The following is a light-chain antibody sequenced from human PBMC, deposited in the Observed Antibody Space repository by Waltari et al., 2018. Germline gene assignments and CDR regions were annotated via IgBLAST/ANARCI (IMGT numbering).Light chain of an antibody. CDR1: SSNIGNNF. V-gene: IGLV1-51*02. CDR3: GTWDDSLNAGV. Sequence: QSVLTQPPSVSAAPGQKVTISCSGSSSNIGNNFVAWYQQLPGTAPKLLIYDNDRRPSGSPDRCSGSKSATSAALGITGLQTGDEADYYCGTWDDSLNAGVFGGGTKLTFL. J-gene: IGLJ3*02. CDR2: DND.